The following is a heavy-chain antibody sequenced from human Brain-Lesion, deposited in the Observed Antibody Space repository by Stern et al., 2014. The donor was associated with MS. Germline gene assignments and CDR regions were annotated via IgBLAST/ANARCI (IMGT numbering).Heavy chain of an antibody. CDR2: IFYTGST. J-gene: IGHJ4*02. CDR3: ARGAGVFDS. D-gene: IGHD6-19*01. Sequence: QVQLVQSGPGLVKPSETLSLTCTVSGGSIGRSSYYWGWIRQPPGKGLEWIGNIFYTGSTFYDPSLKSRVPLSVDTYNNHFPLSLNSVTAADTAVYYCARGAGVFDSWGQGTLVTVSP. V-gene: IGHV4-39*02. CDR1: GGSIGRSSYY.